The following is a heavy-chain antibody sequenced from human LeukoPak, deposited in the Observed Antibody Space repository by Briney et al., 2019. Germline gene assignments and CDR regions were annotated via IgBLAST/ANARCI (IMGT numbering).Heavy chain of an antibody. J-gene: IGHJ5*02. CDR1: GFTPSHYA. Sequence: VGSLRHSRALSGFTPSHYAMSWVREAPGPGVEWVGSLTDSGDATYYADSVKGRLTISRDNSNSTLYLHISGLRDEDTAVYYCARGYSHNSGGWLDPWGQGTLVTVSS. D-gene: IGHD5-12*01. CDR3: ARGYSHNSGGWLDP. V-gene: IGHV3-23*01. CDR2: LTDSGDAT.